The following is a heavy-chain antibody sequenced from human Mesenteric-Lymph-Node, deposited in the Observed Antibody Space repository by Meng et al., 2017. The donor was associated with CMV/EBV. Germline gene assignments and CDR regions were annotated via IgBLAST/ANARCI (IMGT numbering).Heavy chain of an antibody. J-gene: IGHJ4*02. V-gene: IGHV4-4*02. D-gene: IGHD6-13*01. Sequence: AVAGGSISSSDRWSWGREPPGKGLEWIGEVYHSGSTNYNPSLKSRVTISVDKSKNQFSLKLSSVTAADTAVYYCARGYSSSWYYFDYWGQGTLVTVSS. CDR3: ARGYSSSWYYFDY. CDR2: VYHSGST. CDR1: GGSISSSDR.